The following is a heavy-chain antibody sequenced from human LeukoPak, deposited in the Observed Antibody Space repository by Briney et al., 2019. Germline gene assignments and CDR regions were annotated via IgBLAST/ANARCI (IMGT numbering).Heavy chain of an antibody. V-gene: IGHV3-53*01. CDR2: IYSGGRT. J-gene: IGHJ4*02. Sequence: GGSLRLSCAASGFTVSNSYMSWVCQAPGKGLEWVSVIYSGGRTDYADSVKGRFTVSRDISRNTVYLQVNSLRAEDTAVYYCARELGEFLDYWGQGTLVTVSS. D-gene: IGHD3-10*01. CDR3: ARELGEFLDY. CDR1: GFTVSNSY.